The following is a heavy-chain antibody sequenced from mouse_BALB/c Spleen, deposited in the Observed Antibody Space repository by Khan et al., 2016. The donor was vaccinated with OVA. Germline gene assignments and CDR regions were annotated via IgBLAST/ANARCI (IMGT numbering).Heavy chain of an antibody. V-gene: IGHV1-20*01. Sequence: EVQLQESGPELVRPGASVKISCTASGYSFTGYFMNWVMQSHGKSLEWIGRINPHIGETFYNQRFKEKATLTVDESSSTAHMELRSLTSEDSAVYYCTRIYRSDFDYWGQGTTLTVSS. J-gene: IGHJ2*01. CDR3: TRIYRSDFDY. D-gene: IGHD1-1*01. CDR2: INPHIGET. CDR1: GYSFTGYF.